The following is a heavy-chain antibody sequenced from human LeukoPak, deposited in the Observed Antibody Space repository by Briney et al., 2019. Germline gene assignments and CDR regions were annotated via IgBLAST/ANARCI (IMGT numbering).Heavy chain of an antibody. CDR3: ASFPYNWYDY. J-gene: IGHJ4*02. CDR1: GFXVSSNY. CDR2: IYSGGST. Sequence: GGSLRLSCAASGFXVSSNYMSWVRQAPGKGLEWVSVIYSGGSTYYADSVKGRFTISRHNSKNTLYLQMNSLRAEDTAVYYCASFPYNWYDYWGQGTLVTVSS. D-gene: IGHD1-20*01. V-gene: IGHV3-53*04.